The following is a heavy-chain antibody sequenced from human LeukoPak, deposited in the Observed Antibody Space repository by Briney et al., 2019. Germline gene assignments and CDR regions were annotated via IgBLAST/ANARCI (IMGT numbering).Heavy chain of an antibody. V-gene: IGHV3-15*01. J-gene: IGHJ4*02. CDR3: TTDLTYYYDSSGYYPFDY. D-gene: IGHD3-22*01. CDR1: GFTFSNAW. Sequence: PGGSLRLSCAASGFTFSNAWMSWVRQAPGKGLEWVGRIKSKTDGGTTDYAAPVKGRFTISRDDSKNTLYLQMSSLKTEDTAVYYCTTDLTYYYDSSGYYPFDYWGQGTLVTVSS. CDR2: IKSKTDGGTT.